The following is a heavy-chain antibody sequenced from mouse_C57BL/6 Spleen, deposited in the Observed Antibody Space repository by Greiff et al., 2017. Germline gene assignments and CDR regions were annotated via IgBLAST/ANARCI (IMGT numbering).Heavy chain of an antibody. CDR1: GFTFSSYA. J-gene: IGHJ3*01. Sequence: EVKVVESGGGLVKPGGSLKLSCAASGFTFSSYAMSWVRQTPEKRLELVATISDGGSYTYYPDNVKGRFTISRDNAKNNLYLQMSHLKSEDTAMYYCARDYYGNHGFAYWGQGTLVTVSA. V-gene: IGHV5-4*01. CDR2: ISDGGSYT. D-gene: IGHD2-1*01. CDR3: ARDYYGNHGFAY.